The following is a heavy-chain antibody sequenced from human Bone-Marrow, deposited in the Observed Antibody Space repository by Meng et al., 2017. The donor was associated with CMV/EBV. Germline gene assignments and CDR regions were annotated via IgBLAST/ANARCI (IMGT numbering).Heavy chain of an antibody. CDR1: GFTFDDYG. CDR2: ISSSSSYI. D-gene: IGHD3-22*01. J-gene: IGHJ6*02. V-gene: IGHV3-21*01. CDR3: ARSVLDSSGYYGAYYYGMDV. Sequence: GGSLRLSCDASGFTFDDYGMSWVRQAPGKGLEWVSSISSSSSYIYYADSVKGRFTISRDNSKNTLYLQMNSLRAEDTAVYYCARSVLDSSGYYGAYYYGMDVWGQGTTVTVSS.